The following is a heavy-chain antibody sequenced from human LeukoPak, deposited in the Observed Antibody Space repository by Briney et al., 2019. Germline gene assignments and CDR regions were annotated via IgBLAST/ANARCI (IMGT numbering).Heavy chain of an antibody. J-gene: IGHJ4*02. CDR2: IYYSGNT. CDR1: GGSISSYY. V-gene: IGHV4-59*01. Sequence: SETLSLTCTVSGGSISSYYWTWIRQPPGKGLEWIGYIYYSGNTNYNPSLKSRVTISVDTSKNQFSLKLTSVTAADTAVYYCARADPYSGTYYFFDYWGQGALVTVSS. D-gene: IGHD1-26*01. CDR3: ARADPYSGTYYFFDY.